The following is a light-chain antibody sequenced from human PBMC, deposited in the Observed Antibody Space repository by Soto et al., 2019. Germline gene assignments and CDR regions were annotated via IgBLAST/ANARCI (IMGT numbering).Light chain of an antibody. CDR2: EVS. V-gene: IGLV2-14*01. CDR1: SSDVGAYKY. CDR3: ATWDDSLNVYV. J-gene: IGLJ1*01. Sequence: QSVLTQPASVSGSPGQSITISCTGTSSDVGAYKYVSWYQQHPGKAPKLMIYEVSNRPSGVSNRFSGSKSGNTASVTISGLQAEDEADYYCATWDDSLNVYVLGTGTKVTVL.